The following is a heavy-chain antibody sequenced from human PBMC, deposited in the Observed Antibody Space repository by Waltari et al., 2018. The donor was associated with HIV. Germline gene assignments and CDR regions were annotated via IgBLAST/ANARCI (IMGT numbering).Heavy chain of an antibody. V-gene: IGHV4-34*01. Sequence: QVQLQQWGAGLLKPSETLSLTCAVYGGSFSGYYWSWIRQPPGKGLEWIGEINHSGSTNYNPSLKSRVTISVDTSKNQFSLKLSSVTAADTAVYYCARGPVVVPAAIVYYFDYWGQGTLVTVSS. J-gene: IGHJ4*02. CDR2: INHSGST. CDR1: GGSFSGYY. D-gene: IGHD2-2*02. CDR3: ARGPVVVPAAIVYYFDY.